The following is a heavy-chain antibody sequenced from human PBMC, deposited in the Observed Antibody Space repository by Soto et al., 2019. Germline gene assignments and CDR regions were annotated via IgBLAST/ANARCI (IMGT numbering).Heavy chain of an antibody. J-gene: IGHJ5*02. Sequence: PSETLSLTCTVSGGSISSSSYYWGWIRQPPGKGLEWIGSIYYSGSTYYNPSLKSRVTISVDTSKNQFSLKLSSVTAADTAVYYCARAYYDFWSGYSRVGSDPCGQGTMVTVS. D-gene: IGHD3-3*01. CDR2: IYYSGST. V-gene: IGHV4-39*01. CDR1: GGSISSSSYY. CDR3: ARAYYDFWSGYSRVGSDP.